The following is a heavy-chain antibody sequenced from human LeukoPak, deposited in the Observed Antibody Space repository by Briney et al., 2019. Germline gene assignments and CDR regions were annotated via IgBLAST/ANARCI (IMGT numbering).Heavy chain of an antibody. Sequence: ASVKVSCKASGYTFTSYAMHWVRQAPGQRLEWMGWINAGNGNTKYSQKFQGRVTITRDTSASTAYMELSSLRSEDTAVYYCARVPSYYDILTGYYPLWGQGTLVTVSS. J-gene: IGHJ4*02. CDR2: INAGNGNT. V-gene: IGHV1-3*01. CDR3: ARVPSYYDILTGYYPL. CDR1: GYTFTSYA. D-gene: IGHD3-9*01.